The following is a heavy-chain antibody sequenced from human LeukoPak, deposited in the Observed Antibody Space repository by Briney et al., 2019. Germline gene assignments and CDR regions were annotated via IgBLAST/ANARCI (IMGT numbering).Heavy chain of an antibody. CDR1: GFTFSSCAM. Sequence: GSLRLSCAASGFTFSSCAMSWIRQPPGKGLEWIGSVYYTGSTYYNPSLKSRVTISLDTSKNQFSLKLSSVTAADTAVYYCARSRYVLLWFGESDYMDVWGKGTTVTISS. V-gene: IGHV4-38-2*01. J-gene: IGHJ6*03. CDR3: ARSRYVLLWFGESDYMDV. CDR2: VYYTGST. D-gene: IGHD3-10*01.